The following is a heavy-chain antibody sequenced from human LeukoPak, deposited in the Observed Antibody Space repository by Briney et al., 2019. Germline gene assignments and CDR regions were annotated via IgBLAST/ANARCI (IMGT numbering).Heavy chain of an antibody. CDR3: AKARLYYDFWSGYPPIDY. J-gene: IGHJ4*02. Sequence: GGSLRLSCAASGFTFSSYAMSWVRHAPGKGLEWVSAISGSGGSTYYADSVKGRFTISRDNSKNTLYLQMNSLRAEDTAVYYCAKARLYYDFWSGYPPIDYWGQGTLVTVSS. D-gene: IGHD3-3*01. CDR1: GFTFSSYA. CDR2: ISGSGGST. V-gene: IGHV3-23*01.